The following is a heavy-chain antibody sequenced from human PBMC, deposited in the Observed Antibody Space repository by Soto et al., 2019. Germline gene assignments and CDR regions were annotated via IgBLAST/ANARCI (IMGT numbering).Heavy chain of an antibody. CDR2: FIPMVAMS. J-gene: IGHJ4*02. CDR1: GGTFSSYT. Sequence: QVLLVQSGAEVKKPGSSVKVSCTASGGTFSSYTISWVQQAPGQGPEWMGRFIPMVAMSDYARRFQGRVTITADTSTSTVYMQLHSLRSEDTAVYYCATNYGSGSTHFDHWGQGTLVTVSS. V-gene: IGHV1-69*02. D-gene: IGHD3-10*01. CDR3: ATNYGSGSTHFDH.